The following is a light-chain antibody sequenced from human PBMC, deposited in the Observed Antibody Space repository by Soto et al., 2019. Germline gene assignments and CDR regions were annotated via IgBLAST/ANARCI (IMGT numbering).Light chain of an antibody. Sequence: QSALTQPPSASGSPGQSVTISCTGTSSDVGGYNYVSWYQQHPGKAPKLMIYEVSKRPSGVPDRFSGSKSGNTASLTVSGLQAGDEADYYCSSYAGSNNPVVFGTGPKLTVL. CDR3: SSYAGSNNPVV. V-gene: IGLV2-8*01. CDR2: EVS. J-gene: IGLJ1*01. CDR1: SSDVGGYNY.